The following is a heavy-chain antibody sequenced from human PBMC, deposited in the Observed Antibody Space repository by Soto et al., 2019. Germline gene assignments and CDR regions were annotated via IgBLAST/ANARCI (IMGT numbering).Heavy chain of an antibody. CDR3: ASVDFWSGNSYYGMDV. CDR2: IYSGGST. Sequence: LRLSCAASGFTVSRNYMSWVRQAPWKGLEWVSVIYSGGSTYYADSVKGRFTISRDNSKNTLYLQMNSLRAEDTAVFYCASVDFWSGNSYYGMDVWGQGTTVTVSS. D-gene: IGHD3-3*01. J-gene: IGHJ6*02. CDR1: GFTVSRNY. V-gene: IGHV3-53*01.